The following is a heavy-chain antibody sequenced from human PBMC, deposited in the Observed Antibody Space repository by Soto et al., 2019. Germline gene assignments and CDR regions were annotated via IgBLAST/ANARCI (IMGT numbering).Heavy chain of an antibody. D-gene: IGHD3-3*01. J-gene: IGHJ4*02. CDR2: IKSKTDGGTT. CDR1: GFTFSNAW. CDR3: TTVGYYDFWSGYYLFSALAEGPAFDY. Sequence: GGSLRLSCAASGFTFSNAWMNWVRQAPGKGLEWVGRIKSKTDGGTTDYAAPVKGRFTISRDDSKNTLYLQMNSLKTEDTAVYYCTTVGYYDFWSGYYLFSALAEGPAFDYWGQGTLVTVSS. V-gene: IGHV3-15*07.